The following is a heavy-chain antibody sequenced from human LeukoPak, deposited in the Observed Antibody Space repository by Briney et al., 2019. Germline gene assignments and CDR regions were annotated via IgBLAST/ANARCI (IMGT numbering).Heavy chain of an antibody. Sequence: SGGSLRLSCAASGFTFSDYYMSWIRQAPGKGLEWVGFIRSKAYGGTTEYAASVKGRFTISRDDSKSIAYLQMNSLKTEDTAVYYCTREAMVRGVIMESYWGQGTLVTVSS. CDR2: IRSKAYGGTT. J-gene: IGHJ4*02. D-gene: IGHD3-10*01. V-gene: IGHV3-49*03. CDR1: GFTFSDYY. CDR3: TREAMVRGVIMESY.